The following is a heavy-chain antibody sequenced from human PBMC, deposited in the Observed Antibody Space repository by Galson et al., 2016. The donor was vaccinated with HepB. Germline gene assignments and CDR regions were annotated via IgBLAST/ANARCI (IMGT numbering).Heavy chain of an antibody. CDR1: GGTFSNYG. D-gene: IGHD3-16*01. V-gene: IGHV1-69*13. J-gene: IGHJ3*01. CDR3: ATVRPGAAYNYGHTGSDS. Sequence: SVKVSCKASGGTFSNYGIIWVRQAPGQGLEWMGGIIPIFETMNYAQKFQGRVTITADESTTTVYMDLSSLRSEDTAVYYCATVRPGAAYNYGHTGSDSWGQGTMVTVSS. CDR2: IIPIFETM.